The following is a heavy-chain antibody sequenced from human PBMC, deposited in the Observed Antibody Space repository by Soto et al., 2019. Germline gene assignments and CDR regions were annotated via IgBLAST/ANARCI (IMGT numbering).Heavy chain of an antibody. CDR3: ARWGTTGGLDV. D-gene: IGHD3-16*01. V-gene: IGHV3-30*19. Sequence: QVQLVESGGGVVQPGTSLRVSCVGSGFTFRSYVIHWVRQAPGKGLEWVALTSYDGRAKYYDDSVRGRFTISRDNSRNTVDLLMDSLRLEDTALYYCARWGTTGGLDVWGQGTLVSV. J-gene: IGHJ1*01. CDR1: GFTFRSYV. CDR2: TSYDGRAK.